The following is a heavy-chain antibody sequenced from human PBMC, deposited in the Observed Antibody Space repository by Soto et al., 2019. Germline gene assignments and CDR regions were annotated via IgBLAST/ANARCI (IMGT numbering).Heavy chain of an antibody. CDR3: ARDGVEYCSGGSCYSRNWFDP. CDR2: IWYDGSNK. CDR1: GFTFSSYG. D-gene: IGHD2-15*01. J-gene: IGHJ5*02. Sequence: GGSLRLSCAASGFTFSSYGMHWVRQAPGKGLEWVAVIWYDGSNKYYADSVKGRFTISRDNSKKTLYLQMNSLRAEDTAVYYCARDGVEYCSGGSCYSRNWFDPWGQGTLVTVSS. V-gene: IGHV3-33*01.